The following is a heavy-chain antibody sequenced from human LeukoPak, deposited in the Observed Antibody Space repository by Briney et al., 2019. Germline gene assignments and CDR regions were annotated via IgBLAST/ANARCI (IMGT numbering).Heavy chain of an antibody. V-gene: IGHV4-39*07. Sequence: SETLSLTCTVSGGSISSSSYYWGWIRQPPGKGLEWIGSIYYSGSTYYNPSLKSRVTISVDTSKNQFSLKLSSVTAADTAVYYCAREFIRGPDAFDNWGQGTMVTVSS. J-gene: IGHJ3*02. CDR2: IYYSGST. CDR3: AREFIRGPDAFDN. CDR1: GGSISSSSYY.